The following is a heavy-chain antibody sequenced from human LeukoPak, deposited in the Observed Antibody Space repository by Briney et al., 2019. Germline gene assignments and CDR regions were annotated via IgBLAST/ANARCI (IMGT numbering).Heavy chain of an antibody. CDR3: ARGVTSPLDAFDI. CDR1: GGSISSSSYY. Sequence: ETLCLTCTASGGSISSSSYYWGWIRQPPGKGLEWIGSIYYSGSTYYNPSLKSRLTISVDMSKNQLSLKLSSVTAADTAVHYCARGVTSPLDAFDIWGQGKTVTVSS. V-gene: IGHV4-39*07. J-gene: IGHJ3*02. D-gene: IGHD1-26*01. CDR2: IYYSGST.